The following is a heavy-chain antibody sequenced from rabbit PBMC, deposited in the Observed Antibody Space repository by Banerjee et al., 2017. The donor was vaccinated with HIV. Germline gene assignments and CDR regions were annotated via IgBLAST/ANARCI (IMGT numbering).Heavy chain of an antibody. V-gene: IGHV1S40*01. CDR2: IGIGYGNT. D-gene: IGHD2-1*01. CDR3: ARSDDDAGDPDWLDL. J-gene: IGHJ5*01. Sequence: QSLEESGGDLVKPGASLTLTCTASGFSFSSGYYMCWVRQAPGKGLEWIACIGIGYGNTYYASWAKGRFTISKTSSTTVTLQMTSLTAADTATYFCARSDDDAGDPDWLDLWGPGTLVTVS. CDR1: GFSFSSGYY.